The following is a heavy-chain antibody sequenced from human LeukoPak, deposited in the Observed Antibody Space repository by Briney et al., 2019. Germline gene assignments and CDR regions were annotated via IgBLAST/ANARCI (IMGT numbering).Heavy chain of an antibody. CDR2: TNHSGRT. J-gene: IGHJ5*02. CDR3: ARDSGTTGEVKFDP. CDR1: GGSFSGYY. D-gene: IGHD3-10*01. Sequence: PSETLSLTCGVYGGSFSGYYWNWIRQPPGKGLEWIGDTNHSGRTNYNPSLKSRVTISVDTSKNQFSLKLSSVTAADTAVYYCARDSGTTGEVKFDPWGQGALVTVSS. V-gene: IGHV4-34*01.